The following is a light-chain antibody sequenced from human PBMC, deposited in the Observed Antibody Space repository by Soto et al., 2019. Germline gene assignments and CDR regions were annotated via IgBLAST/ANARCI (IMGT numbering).Light chain of an antibody. V-gene: IGLV1-47*02. CDR3: AAWDDSLSGPV. Sequence: QSVLTQPPSASGTPGQRVTISCSGASSNIGSNFVYWYQHLPGAAPKVLIHTNDQRPSGVPDRISGFKSGTSASLAISGLRSDDEAVYYCAAWDDSLSGPVFGGGTKLTVL. CDR2: TND. J-gene: IGLJ2*01. CDR1: SSNIGSNF.